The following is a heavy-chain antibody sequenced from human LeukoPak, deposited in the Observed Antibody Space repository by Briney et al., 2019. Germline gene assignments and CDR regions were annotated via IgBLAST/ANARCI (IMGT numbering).Heavy chain of an antibody. Sequence: SETLSLTCTVSGYSISSGYCWGWIRQPPGKGLEWIGSIYHSGSTYYNPSLKSRVTISVDTSKNQFSLKLSSVTAADTAVYYCAGVQWLASSEYYFDYWGQGTLVTVSS. J-gene: IGHJ4*02. CDR3: AGVQWLASSEYYFDY. V-gene: IGHV4-38-2*02. D-gene: IGHD6-19*01. CDR1: GYSISSGYC. CDR2: IYHSGST.